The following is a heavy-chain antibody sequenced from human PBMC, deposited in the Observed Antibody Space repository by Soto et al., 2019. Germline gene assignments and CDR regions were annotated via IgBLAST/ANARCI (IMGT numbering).Heavy chain of an antibody. Sequence: EVQLLESGGGLEQPGGSLRLSCAASGFTFSSYAMSWVRQAPGKGLEWVSVVSGSGGTTYYADSVRGRFTISRDNSKTTLYLHMNSLRAEDTAVYYCAKDPKYSSRSSGQFDYWGQGTLVTVSS. CDR3: AKDPKYSSRSSGQFDY. CDR1: GFTFSSYA. D-gene: IGHD6-13*01. J-gene: IGHJ4*02. CDR2: VSGSGGTT. V-gene: IGHV3-23*01.